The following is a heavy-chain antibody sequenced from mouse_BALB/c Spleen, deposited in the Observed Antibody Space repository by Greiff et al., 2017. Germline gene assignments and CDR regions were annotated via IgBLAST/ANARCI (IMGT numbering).Heavy chain of an antibody. J-gene: IGHJ1*01. Sequence: DVQLQESGPELVKPGASVKIPCKASGYTFTDYNMDWVKQSHGKSLEWIGDINPNNGGTIYNQKFKGKATLTVDKSSSTAYMELRSLTSEDTAVYYCARNGNYGWYFDVWGAGTTVTVSS. CDR2: INPNNGGT. CDR1: GYTFTDYN. D-gene: IGHD2-1*01. CDR3: ARNGNYGWYFDV. V-gene: IGHV1-18*01.